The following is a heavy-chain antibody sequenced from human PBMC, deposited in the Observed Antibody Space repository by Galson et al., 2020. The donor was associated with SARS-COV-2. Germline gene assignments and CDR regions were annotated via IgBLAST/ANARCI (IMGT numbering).Heavy chain of an antibody. D-gene: IGHD1-26*01. CDR3: ARACPSRWELPYYYYGMDV. CDR1: GYTFTSYG. J-gene: IGHJ6*02. V-gene: IGHV1-18*01. Sequence: ASVKVSCKASGYTFTSYGISWVRQAPGQGLEWMGWISAYNGNTNYAQKLQGRVTMTTDTSTSTAYMELRSLRSDDTAVYYCARACPSRWELPYYYYGMDVWGQGTTVTVSS. CDR2: ISAYNGNT.